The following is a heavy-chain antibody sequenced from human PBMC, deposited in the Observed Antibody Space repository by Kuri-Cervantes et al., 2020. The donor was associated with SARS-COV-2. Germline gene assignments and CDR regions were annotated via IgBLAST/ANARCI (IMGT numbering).Heavy chain of an antibody. D-gene: IGHD6-19*01. V-gene: IGHV3-30*14. CDR3: ARDPSRADISGGKRPFDY. CDR2: ITVDGRNS. CDR1: GFIFSDYA. Sequence: GGSLRLSCAAPGFIFSDYAMDWVPQAPGKGLEGVAIITVDGRNSKLADSVKGRFTISRDNSKIVVYLQMNSLRIEDKAEYFCARDPSRADISGGKRPFDYWGQGTLVTVSS. J-gene: IGHJ4*02.